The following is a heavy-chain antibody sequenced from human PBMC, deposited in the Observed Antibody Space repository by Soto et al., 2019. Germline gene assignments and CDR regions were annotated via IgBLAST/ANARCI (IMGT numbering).Heavy chain of an antibody. D-gene: IGHD3-3*01. CDR1: GFTLSSYA. V-gene: IGHV3-23*01. CDR3: AKSLLEWLLGGFDY. Sequence: EVQLLESGGGLVQPGGSLRLSCAASGFTLSSYAMSWVRQAPGKGLEWVSAISGSGGSTYYADSVKGRFTISRDNSKNTLYLKMNSLRAEDTAVYYCAKSLLEWLLGGFDYWGQGTLVTVSS. J-gene: IGHJ4*02. CDR2: ISGSGGST.